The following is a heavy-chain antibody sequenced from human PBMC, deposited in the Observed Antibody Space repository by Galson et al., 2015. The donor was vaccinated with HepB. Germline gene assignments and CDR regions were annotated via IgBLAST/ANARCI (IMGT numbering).Heavy chain of an antibody. CDR2: ISSSSSTI. V-gene: IGHV3-48*02. J-gene: IGHJ2*01. D-gene: IGHD3-10*01. CDR1: GFTFSSYS. CDR3: AREGGYYGSGRYFDL. Sequence: SLRLSCAASGFTFSSYSMNWVRQAPGKGLEWVSYISSSSSTIYYADSVKGRFTISRDNAKNSLYLQMNSLRDEDTAVYYCAREGGYYGSGRYFDLWGRGTLVTVSS.